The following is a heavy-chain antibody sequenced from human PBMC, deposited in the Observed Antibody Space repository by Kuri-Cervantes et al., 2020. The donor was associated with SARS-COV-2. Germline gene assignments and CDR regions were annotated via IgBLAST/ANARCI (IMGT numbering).Heavy chain of an antibody. CDR3: ARTRPGQLVRGARYMDV. CDR2: TYYRSKWYN. Sequence: SETLSLTCAISGDSVSSNSAAWNWIRQSPSRGLEWLGRTYYRSKWYNDYAVSVKSRITINPDTSKNQFSLKLSSVTAADTAVYYCARTRPGQLVRGARYMDVWGKGTTVTVSS. V-gene: IGHV6-1*01. D-gene: IGHD6-6*01. J-gene: IGHJ6*03. CDR1: GDSVSSNSAA.